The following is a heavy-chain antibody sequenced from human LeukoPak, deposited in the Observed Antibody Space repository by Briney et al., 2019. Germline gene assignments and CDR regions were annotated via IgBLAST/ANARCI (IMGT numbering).Heavy chain of an antibody. V-gene: IGHV4-39*07. D-gene: IGHD5-18*01. Sequence: SETLSLTCTVSGGSISSSSYYWGWIRQPPGKGLEWIGSIYYSGSTYYNPSLKSRVTISVDTSKNQFSLKLSSVTAADTAVYYCAKDTFGGTGTPMVCDFWGQGTLVTVSS. CDR3: AKDTFGGTGTPMVCDF. CDR2: IYYSGST. J-gene: IGHJ4*02. CDR1: GGSISSSSYY.